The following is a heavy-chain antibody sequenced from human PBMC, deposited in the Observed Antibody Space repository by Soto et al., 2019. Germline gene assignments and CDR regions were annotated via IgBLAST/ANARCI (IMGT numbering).Heavy chain of an antibody. V-gene: IGHV4-34*01. CDR2: INHSGST. Sequence: SETLSLTCAVYGGSFSGYYWSWIRQPPGKGLEWIGEINHSGSTDYNPSLKSRVTISVDTSKNQFSLKLSSVTAADTAVYYCARGTYYDILTGYYPYYYYYYMDVWGKGTTVTVSS. J-gene: IGHJ6*03. D-gene: IGHD3-9*01. CDR1: GGSFSGYY. CDR3: ARGTYYDILTGYYPYYYYYYMDV.